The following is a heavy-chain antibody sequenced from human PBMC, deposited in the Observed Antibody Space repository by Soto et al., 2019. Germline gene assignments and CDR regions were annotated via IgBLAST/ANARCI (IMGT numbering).Heavy chain of an antibody. D-gene: IGHD2-15*01. CDR3: AKDRYCSGGSCYPEPLDF. J-gene: IGHJ4*02. V-gene: IGHV3-23*01. CDR1: GFTFSSYA. CDR2: ISGSGGST. Sequence: EVQLLESGGGLVQPGGSLRLSCAASGFTFSSYAMSWVRQAPGKGLEWVSAISGSGGSTYYADSVKGRFTISRDNSKNTLYLQMNSLRAEDTAVFYCAKDRYCSGGSCYPEPLDFWCQGTLVTVSS.